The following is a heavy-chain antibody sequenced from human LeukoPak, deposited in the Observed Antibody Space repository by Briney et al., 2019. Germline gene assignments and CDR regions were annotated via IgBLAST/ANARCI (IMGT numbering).Heavy chain of an antibody. D-gene: IGHD1-26*01. V-gene: IGHV3-33*01. Sequence: PGRSLRLSCAASGFTFSSYGMHWVRQAPGKGLEWVAVIWYDGSNKYYADSVKGRFTISRDNSKNTLYLQMNSLRAEDTAVYYCAREGGGYRYYFAYWGQGTLVTVSS. CDR1: GFTFSSYG. CDR2: IWYDGSNK. J-gene: IGHJ4*02. CDR3: AREGGGYRYYFAY.